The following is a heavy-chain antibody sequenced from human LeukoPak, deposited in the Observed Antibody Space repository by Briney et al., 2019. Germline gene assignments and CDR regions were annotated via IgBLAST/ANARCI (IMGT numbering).Heavy chain of an antibody. Sequence: PGGSLRLSCAASGFTFSRYSMNWVRQAPGKGLEWVSYIGSRSATIHYADSVKGRFSISSDNSKNTLYLQMNSLRAEDTAVYYCAKAVDIVVVPAANYFGYWGQGTLVTVSS. CDR2: IGSRSATI. CDR1: GFTFSRYS. V-gene: IGHV3-48*01. D-gene: IGHD2-2*01. J-gene: IGHJ4*02. CDR3: AKAVDIVVVPAANYFGY.